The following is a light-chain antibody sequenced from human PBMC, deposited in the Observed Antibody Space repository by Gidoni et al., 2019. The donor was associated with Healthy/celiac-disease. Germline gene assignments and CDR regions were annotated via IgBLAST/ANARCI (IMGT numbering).Light chain of an antibody. CDR2: RDS. CDR1: NNGSKN. Sequence: SYELPQPLSVSVALGQTARITCGGNNNGSKNVHWYQQKPGQAPVLVIYRDSNRPSGIPERFSGSNSGNTATLTISRAQAGDEADYYCQVWDSSTSVVFGGGTKLTVL. V-gene: IGLV3-9*01. J-gene: IGLJ2*01. CDR3: QVWDSSTSVV.